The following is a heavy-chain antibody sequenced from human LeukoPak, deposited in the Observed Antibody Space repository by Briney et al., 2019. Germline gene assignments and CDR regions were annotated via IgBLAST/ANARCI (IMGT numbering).Heavy chain of an antibody. V-gene: IGHV3-23*01. CDR3: AKKSRGTYNWND. Sequence: GGSLRLSCAASGFTFSSYAMIWLRQAPGKGVEGVSAISGSGGSTYYADSVKGRFTISRDNSKNTLYLQMNSLRAEDTAVYYCAKKSRGTYNWNDWGQGTLVTVSS. J-gene: IGHJ4*02. D-gene: IGHD1-1*01. CDR2: ISGSGGST. CDR1: GFTFSSYA.